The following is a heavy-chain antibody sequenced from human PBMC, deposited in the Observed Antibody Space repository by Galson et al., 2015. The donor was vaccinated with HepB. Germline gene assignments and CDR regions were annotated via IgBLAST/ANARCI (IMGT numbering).Heavy chain of an antibody. CDR3: ARTYSSGWSDY. J-gene: IGHJ4*02. CDR2: ISTSSNTI. V-gene: IGHV3-48*04. CDR1: GLTFSSYN. Sequence: SLRLSCAASGLTFSSYNMNWLRQAPGKGLEWVSYISTSSNTIYYADSVKGRFTISRDNAKNSLYLQMNSLRAEDTAVYYCARTYSSGWSDYWGQGTLVTVSS. D-gene: IGHD6-19*01.